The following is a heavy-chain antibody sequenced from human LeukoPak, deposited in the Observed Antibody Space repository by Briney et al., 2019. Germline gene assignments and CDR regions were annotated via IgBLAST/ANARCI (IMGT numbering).Heavy chain of an antibody. V-gene: IGHV1-18*01. CDR1: EYTFTSYG. CDR3: ARLDRDDSLEGYYGMDV. CDR2: ISTYNGNT. J-gene: IGHJ6*02. D-gene: IGHD3-22*01. Sequence: WVSVSFKAAEYTFTSYGIFWVRQPPGQGLEWVGWISTYNGNTNYAQKLQGRGTMTTDTSTSTAYMVLRSLRSDDAAAYYCARLDRDDSLEGYYGMDVWGQGTTVTVSS.